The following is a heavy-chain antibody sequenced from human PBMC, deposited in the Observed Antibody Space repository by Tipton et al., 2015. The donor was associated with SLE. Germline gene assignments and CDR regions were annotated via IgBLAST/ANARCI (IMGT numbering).Heavy chain of an antibody. V-gene: IGHV4-61*05. D-gene: IGHD2-2*03. J-gene: IGHJ2*01. CDR2: IYYSGST. CDR3: ARSWIAYWYFDL. Sequence: TLSLTCTVSGGSISSSSYYWGWIRQPPGKGLEWIGYIYYSGSTNYNPSLKSRVTISVDTSKNQFSLKLSSVTAADTAVYYCARSWIAYWYFDLWGRGALVTVSS. CDR1: GGSISSSSYY.